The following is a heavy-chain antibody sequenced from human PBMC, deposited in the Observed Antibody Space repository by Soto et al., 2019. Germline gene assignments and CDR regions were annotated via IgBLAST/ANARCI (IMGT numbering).Heavy chain of an antibody. CDR1: GFTFSSYG. CDR2: IWYDGSNK. J-gene: IGHJ4*02. CDR3: ARAIMTTVTTLDY. V-gene: IGHV3-33*01. Sequence: QVQLVESGGGVVQPGRSLRLSCAASGFTFSSYGRHWVRQAPGKGLEWVAVIWYDGSNKYYAYSVKGRFTISRDNSKNTLYLQMNSLRAEDTAVYYCARAIMTTVTTLDYWGQGTLVTVSS. D-gene: IGHD4-17*01.